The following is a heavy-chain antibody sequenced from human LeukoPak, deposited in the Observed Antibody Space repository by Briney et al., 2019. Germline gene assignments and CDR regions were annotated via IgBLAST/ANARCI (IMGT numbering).Heavy chain of an antibody. V-gene: IGHV3-21*04. CDR3: ARDSSVSGSYYNRDAFDI. J-gene: IGHJ3*02. Sequence: GGSLRLSCAASGFTFSYYSMNWVRQAPGKGLEWVSTISSSSSHTYYADSVKGRFTISRDNAKNSLYLQMNSLRAEDTAVYYCARDSSVSGSYYNRDAFDIWGQGTMVTVSS. D-gene: IGHD3-10*01. CDR2: ISSSSSHT. CDR1: GFTFSYYS.